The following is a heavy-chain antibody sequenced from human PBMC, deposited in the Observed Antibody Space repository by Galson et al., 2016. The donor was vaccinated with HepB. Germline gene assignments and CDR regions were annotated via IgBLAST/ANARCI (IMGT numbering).Heavy chain of an antibody. J-gene: IGHJ4*02. D-gene: IGHD5-12*01. CDR3: ARGRYGGAAS. Sequence: SETLSLTCTVSGGSISSGNYYWSWIRQLPGKGLEWIGHVYYSGSAYHNPSLKSRAYISIDTSKNQFSLKVSSVTAADTAMYYCARGRYGGAASWGQGTLVIVSS. CDR2: VYYSGSA. V-gene: IGHV4-39*07. CDR1: GGSISSGNYY.